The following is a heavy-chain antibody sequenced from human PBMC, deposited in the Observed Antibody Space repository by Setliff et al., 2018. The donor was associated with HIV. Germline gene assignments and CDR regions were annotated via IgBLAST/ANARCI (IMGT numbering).Heavy chain of an antibody. J-gene: IGHJ4*02. CDR1: GESLSDYY. CDR2: INHNKSS. CDR3: ARGSKGGFFDY. D-gene: IGHD3-16*01. V-gene: IGHV4-34*01. Sequence: SETLSLTCAVYGESLSDYYWSWIRQPPGKGLEWIGEINHNKSSDYNPSLKSRVTMSVDTSKNQFSLKVKSVTAADTAVYYCARGSKGGFFDYWGQGTLVTVSS.